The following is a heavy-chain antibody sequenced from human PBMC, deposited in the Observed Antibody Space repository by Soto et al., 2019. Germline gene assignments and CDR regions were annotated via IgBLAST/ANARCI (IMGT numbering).Heavy chain of an antibody. CDR3: ARGSDQPPVGFNFDS. D-gene: IGHD1-26*01. CDR2: IIPMFGTP. J-gene: IGHJ4*02. V-gene: IGHV1-69*01. Sequence: QVQLVQSGAEVKKPGSSVKVSCKASGDAFTNYIFDWVRQAPGQGLEWMGGIIPMFGTPKYAQTFQDRVTISADPSPGTAQLGLTSLKFEDTAVYYRARGSDQPPVGFNFDSWGEGTRVTVSS. CDR1: GDAFTNYI.